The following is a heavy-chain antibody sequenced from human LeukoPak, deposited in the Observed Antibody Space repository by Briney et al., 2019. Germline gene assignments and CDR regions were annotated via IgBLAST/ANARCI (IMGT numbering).Heavy chain of an antibody. Sequence: SETLSLTCAVSGGSISSYHWSWIRQPPGKGLEWIGYIYYSGCTNYNPSLKSRVTISVDTSKNQFSLKLSSVTAADTAVYYCARSALVVGAILDAFDIWGQGTMVTVSS. CDR3: ARSALVVGAILDAFDI. D-gene: IGHD1-26*01. CDR2: IYYSGCT. J-gene: IGHJ3*02. CDR1: GGSISSYH. V-gene: IGHV4-59*01.